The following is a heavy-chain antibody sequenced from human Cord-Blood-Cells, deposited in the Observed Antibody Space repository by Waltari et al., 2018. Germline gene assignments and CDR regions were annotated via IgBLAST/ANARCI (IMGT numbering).Heavy chain of an antibody. CDR3: ARGFYSSPYDY. J-gene: IGHJ4*02. CDR2: IYYSGSP. D-gene: IGHD6-6*01. V-gene: IGHV4-31*03. CDR1: GGSISSGGYY. Sequence: QVQLQESGPGLVKPSQTLSLTCTVSGGSISSGGYYWSWIRQHPGKGLEWIGYIYYSGSPYCNPSLKSRVTISVDTSKNQFSLKLSAVTAADTAVYYCARGFYSSPYDYWGQGTLVTVSS.